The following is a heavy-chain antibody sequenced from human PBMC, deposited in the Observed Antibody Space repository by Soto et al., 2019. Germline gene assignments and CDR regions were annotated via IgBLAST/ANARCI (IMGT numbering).Heavy chain of an antibody. D-gene: IGHD3-16*02. V-gene: IGHV3-9*01. CDR3: GRGGSYRLPYYYMDV. J-gene: IGHJ6*03. CDR2: ISWNSGSI. CDR1: GFTFDDYA. Sequence: EVQLVESGGGLVQPGRSLRLSCAASGFTFDDYAMHWVRQAPGKGLEWVSGISWNSGSIGYADSVKGRFTISRDNAKNSLYLQMNSLRAEDTALYYCGRGGSYRLPYYYMDVWGKGTTVTVSS.